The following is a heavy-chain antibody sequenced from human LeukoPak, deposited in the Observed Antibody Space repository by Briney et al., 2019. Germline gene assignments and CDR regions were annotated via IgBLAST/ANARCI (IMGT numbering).Heavy chain of an antibody. J-gene: IGHJ6*02. Sequence: PGGSLRLSCAASGFTFSDYYMSWIRQAPGKGLEWVSYISSSGSTIYYADSVKGRFTISRDNAKNSLYLQMNSLRAEDTAVYYCASSSEEYYDILTGYYYYYGMDVWGQGTTVTVSS. D-gene: IGHD3-9*01. V-gene: IGHV3-11*01. CDR1: GFTFSDYY. CDR3: ASSSEEYYDILTGYYYYYGMDV. CDR2: ISSSGSTI.